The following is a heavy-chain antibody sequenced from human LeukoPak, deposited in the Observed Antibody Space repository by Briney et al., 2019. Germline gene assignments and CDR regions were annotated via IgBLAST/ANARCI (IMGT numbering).Heavy chain of an antibody. Sequence: PGGSLRLSCAASGFTVSSNYMSWVRQAPGKGQEWVSIIYSGGSTYYADSVKGRFTISRHNSKNTLYLQMNSLRAEDTAVYYCAREVGGSAFDIWGQGTMVTVSS. CDR1: GFTVSSNY. CDR2: IYSGGST. CDR3: AREVGGSAFDI. D-gene: IGHD3-16*01. J-gene: IGHJ3*02. V-gene: IGHV3-53*04.